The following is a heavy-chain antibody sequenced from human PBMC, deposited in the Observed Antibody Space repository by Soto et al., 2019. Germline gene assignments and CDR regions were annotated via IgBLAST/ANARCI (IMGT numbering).Heavy chain of an antibody. D-gene: IGHD3-22*01. CDR1: GYTLTELS. CDR2: FDPEDGET. CDR3: ATVSLYDSSGPTPYYYYYYGMDV. V-gene: IGHV1-24*01. Sequence: GASVKVSCKVSGYTLTELSMHWVRQAPGKGLEWMGGFDPEDGETIYAQKFQGRVTMTEDTSTDTAYVELSSLRSEDTAVYYCATVSLYDSSGPTPYYYYYYGMDVWGQGTTVTVSS. J-gene: IGHJ6*02.